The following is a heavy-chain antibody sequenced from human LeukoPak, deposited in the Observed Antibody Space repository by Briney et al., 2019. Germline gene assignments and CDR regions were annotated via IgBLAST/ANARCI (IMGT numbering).Heavy chain of an antibody. V-gene: IGHV3-30-3*01. J-gene: IGHJ2*01. D-gene: IGHD3-10*01. Sequence: GGSLRLSCAASGFTFSSYAMHWVRQAPGKGLEWVAVISYDGSNKYYADSVKGRFTISRDNSKNTLYLQMNSLRAEDTAVYYCARDVGVRGVIYWYFDLWGRGTLVTVSS. CDR1: GFTFSSYA. CDR3: ARDVGVRGVIYWYFDL. CDR2: ISYDGSNK.